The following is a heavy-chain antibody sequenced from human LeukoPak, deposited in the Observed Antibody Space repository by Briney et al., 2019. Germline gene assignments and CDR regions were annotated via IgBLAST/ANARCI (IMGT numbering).Heavy chain of an antibody. CDR3: TTDPPGYSYGEPHDY. D-gene: IGHD5-18*01. J-gene: IGHJ4*02. CDR2: IKSKTDGGTT. CDR1: GFTFSSYA. Sequence: PGGSLRLSCAASGFTFSSYAMSWVRQAPGKGLEWVGRIKSKTDGGTTDYAAPVKGRFTISRDDSKNTLYLQMNSLKTEDTAVYYCTTDPPGYSYGEPHDYWGQGTLVTVSS. V-gene: IGHV3-15*01.